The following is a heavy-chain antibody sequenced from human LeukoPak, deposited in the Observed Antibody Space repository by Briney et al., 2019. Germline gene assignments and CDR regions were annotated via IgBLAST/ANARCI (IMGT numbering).Heavy chain of an antibody. J-gene: IGHJ4*02. CDR1: GVSLSTSGMC. CDR3: ARTPPVAAACCFHY. CDR2: IDWDDDK. Sequence: SCPTLFLPSQTLTLTCTFSGVSLSTSGMCVSWIRQPPGKALEWLARIDWDDDKYYSTSLKTRLTICIATSKNQVSRTMTNMDPADTATYYCARTPPVAAACCFHYWGQGTLVTVSS. V-gene: IGHV2-70*11. D-gene: IGHD6-13*01.